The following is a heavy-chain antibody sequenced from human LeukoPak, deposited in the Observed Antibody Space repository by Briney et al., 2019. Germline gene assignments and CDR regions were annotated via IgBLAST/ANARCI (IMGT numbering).Heavy chain of an antibody. J-gene: IGHJ4*01. V-gene: IGHV1-2*06. D-gene: IGHD6-19*01. CDR3: ARDASSSGWYSGDY. CDR2: INPNSGGT. CDR1: GYTLTGYY. Sequence: ASVKVSCKASGYTLTGYYMHWVRQAPGQGLEWMGRINPNSGGTNYAQKFQGRVTMTRDTSISTAYMELSRLRSDDTAVYYCARDASSSGWYSGDYWGHGTLVTVSS.